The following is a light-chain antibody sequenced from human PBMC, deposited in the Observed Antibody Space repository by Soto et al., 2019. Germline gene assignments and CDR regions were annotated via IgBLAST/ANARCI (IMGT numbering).Light chain of an antibody. CDR3: QQYEILPPAFT. Sequence: DIQMTQSPSSLSASVGNRVTITCQASHDISDHLNWYQQKFGKAPKLLIYDVSNLETGVPSRFSGSGSGTNFSLTINSLQPEDFGTYYCQQYEILPPAFTFGPGTKVDVK. J-gene: IGKJ3*01. CDR1: HDISDH. CDR2: DVS. V-gene: IGKV1-33*01.